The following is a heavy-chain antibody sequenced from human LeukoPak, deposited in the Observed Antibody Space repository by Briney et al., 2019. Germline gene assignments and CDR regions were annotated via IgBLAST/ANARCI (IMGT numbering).Heavy chain of an antibody. CDR1: GYIFTTYN. V-gene: IGHV1-46*01. CDR2: INPSGDTT. D-gene: IGHD6-13*01. CDR3: AREAAGTGGLAV. J-gene: IGHJ6*04. Sequence: TSVKVSCKASGYIFTTYNMYWVRQAPGQGLEWMGIINPSGDTTSYAQKFQGRVTMTRDTSTSTVYMELSSLRSEDTAVYYCAREAAGTGGLAVWGKGTTVTVSS.